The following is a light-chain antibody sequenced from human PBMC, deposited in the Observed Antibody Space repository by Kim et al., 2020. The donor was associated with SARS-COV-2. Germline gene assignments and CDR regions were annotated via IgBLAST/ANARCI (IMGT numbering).Light chain of an antibody. V-gene: IGKV3-20*01. CDR1: QSVGSSL. CDR3: QQYGSSPYS. J-gene: IGKJ2*03. CDR2: EAF. Sequence: LAPGERATLSCRTSQSVGSSLLAWYQQKPGQAPRLLIYEAFKRVAGIPDRFSGSGSGTDFTLTISRPEPEDFAMYYCQQYGSSPYSFGQGTKLEI.